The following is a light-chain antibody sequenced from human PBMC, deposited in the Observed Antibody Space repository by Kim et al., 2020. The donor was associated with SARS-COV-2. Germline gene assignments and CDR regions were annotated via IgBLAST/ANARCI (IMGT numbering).Light chain of an antibody. V-gene: IGLV1-44*01. CDR2: SNN. CDR3: AAWDDSLNGPV. J-gene: IGLJ2*01. CDR1: SSNIGRNT. Sequence: GQRFTISCSGSSSNIGRNTVNWYQQLPGTAPKHLIYSNNQRPAGAPDRFSGSKSGTSASLAISGRQSEDEADYDCAAWDDSLNGPVFGGGTQLTVL.